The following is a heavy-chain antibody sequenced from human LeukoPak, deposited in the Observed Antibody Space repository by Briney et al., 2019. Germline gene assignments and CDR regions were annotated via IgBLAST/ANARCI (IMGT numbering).Heavy chain of an antibody. Sequence: GASVKVSCKASGYTFTGYYMHWVRQAPGQGLEWMGWINPNSDGTNYAQKFQGRVTMTRNTSISTAYMEVSSLRSEDTAVYYCARAGYSYGYYYYYYMDVWGKGTTVTISS. J-gene: IGHJ6*03. CDR3: ARAGYSYGYYYYYYMDV. V-gene: IGHV1-2*02. D-gene: IGHD5-18*01. CDR1: GYTFTGYY. CDR2: INPNSDGT.